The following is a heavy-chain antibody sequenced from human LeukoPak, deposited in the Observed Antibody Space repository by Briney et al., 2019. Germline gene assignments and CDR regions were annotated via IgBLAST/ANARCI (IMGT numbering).Heavy chain of an antibody. V-gene: IGHV1-46*01. Sequence: ASVKVSCKTSGYTFTSYYFHWVRQAPGQGLEWMGIINPSGGSTGYAQKFQGGVTMTRDTSTSTVYMELSSLSSEDTAVYYCARALYCSGSSCYSSASDYWGQGTLVTVSS. D-gene: IGHD2-15*01. J-gene: IGHJ4*02. CDR3: ARALYCSGSSCYSSASDY. CDR2: INPSGGST. CDR1: GYTFTSYY.